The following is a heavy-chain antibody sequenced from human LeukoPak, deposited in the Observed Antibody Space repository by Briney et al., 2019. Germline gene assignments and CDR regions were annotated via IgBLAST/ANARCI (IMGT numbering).Heavy chain of an antibody. CDR1: GFTVSSNY. V-gene: IGHV3-53*04. Sequence: PGRSLRLSCVASGFTVSSNYMSWVRQAPGKGLEWVSVIYSGGSTYYADSVKGRFTVSRHNSKNTLYLQMNSLRAEDTAVYYCARGALHYYDILTCYPLYYFDYWGQGTLVTVSS. D-gene: IGHD3-9*01. CDR3: ARGALHYYDILTCYPLYYFDY. J-gene: IGHJ4*02. CDR2: IYSGGST.